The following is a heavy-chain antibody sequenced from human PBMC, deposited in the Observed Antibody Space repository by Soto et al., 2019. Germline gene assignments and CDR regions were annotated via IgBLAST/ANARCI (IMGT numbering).Heavy chain of an antibody. D-gene: IGHD2-15*01. J-gene: IGHJ6*01. CDR2: INSDGSDT. V-gene: IGHV3-74*01. CDR1: GFTFSRFW. CDR3: ARAGGSCSGGSCIHKYFYGMDV. Sequence: EVQLVESGGGLVQPGGSVRVSCAASGFTFSRFWMHWVRQAPGMGLVWVSRINSDGSDTNYADSVKGRFTISRDNAKNTLYLQMNSLRAEDTAVYYSARAGGSCSGGSCIHKYFYGMDVWGQGTTVTVSS.